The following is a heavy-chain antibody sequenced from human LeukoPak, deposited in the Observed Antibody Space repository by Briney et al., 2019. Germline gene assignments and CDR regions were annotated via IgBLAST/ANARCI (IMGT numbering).Heavy chain of an antibody. CDR3: ARVGNPDFDY. V-gene: IGHV1-8*02. J-gene: IGHJ4*02. Sequence: GASVKVSCKASGYTFTGYYMHWVRQATGQGLEWMGWMNPNSGNTGYAQKFQGRVTMTRNTSISTAYMELSSLRSEDTAVYYCARVGNPDFDYWGQGTLVTVSS. CDR1: GYTFTGYY. CDR2: MNPNSGNT.